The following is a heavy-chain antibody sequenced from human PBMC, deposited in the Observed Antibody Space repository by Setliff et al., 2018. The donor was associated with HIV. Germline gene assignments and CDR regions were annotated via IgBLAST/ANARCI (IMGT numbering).Heavy chain of an antibody. CDR2: IYSDGST. D-gene: IGHD3-3*01. V-gene: IGHV3-66*02. CDR3: ASVRLYNTALDY. CDR1: GFSVSSYY. J-gene: IGHJ4*02. Sequence: GGSLRLSCAASGFSVSSYYMAWVRQAPGKGLEWVSTIYSDGSTYHADSVKGRFTLSRDTSKNTLSLQMNTLRPEDTAVYYCASVRLYNTALDYWGQGTLVTVSS.